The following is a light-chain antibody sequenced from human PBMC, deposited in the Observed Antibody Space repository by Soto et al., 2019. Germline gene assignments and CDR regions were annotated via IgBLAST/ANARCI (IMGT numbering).Light chain of an antibody. V-gene: IGKV3-15*01. CDR1: HRVAGY. Sequence: EILMTQSPATLSVSPGERATLSCRASHRVAGYLAWYQQKPGQAPRLLIYDASTRATGIPARFSGSGSGTLFTLTISSLQSEDFAVYYCQQYGSSPPWTFGQGTKVEIK. J-gene: IGKJ1*01. CDR2: DAS. CDR3: QQYGSSPPWT.